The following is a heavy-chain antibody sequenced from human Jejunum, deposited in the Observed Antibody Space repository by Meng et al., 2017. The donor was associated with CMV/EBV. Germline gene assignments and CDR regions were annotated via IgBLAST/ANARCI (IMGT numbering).Heavy chain of an antibody. J-gene: IGHJ4*02. D-gene: IGHD3-22*01. CDR1: GFAFNAYE. CDR2: ISDGGTTL. V-gene: IGHV3-48*03. Sequence: CAASGFAFNAYEMNWVRQAPGKVLEWVSYISDGGTTLSYSTSINYPFTISRDNAKNSLYLQMNSLRVEDSAIYYCARGGYYDPYYWGQGTLVTVSS. CDR3: ARGGYYDPYY.